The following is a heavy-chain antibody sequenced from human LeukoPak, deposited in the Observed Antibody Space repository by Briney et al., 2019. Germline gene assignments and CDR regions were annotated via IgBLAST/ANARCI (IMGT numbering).Heavy chain of an antibody. CDR2: IYYSGST. CDR1: GGSISSSSYY. D-gene: IGHD3-10*01. Sequence: SETLSLTCAVSGGSISSSSYYWGWIRQPPGKGLEWIGSIYYSGSTYYNPSLKSRVTISVDTSKNQFSLKLSSVTAADTAVYYCARDQGLTYYYGSGSYIVGYFDYWGQGTLVTVSS. V-gene: IGHV4-39*02. CDR3: ARDQGLTYYYGSGSYIVGYFDY. J-gene: IGHJ4*02.